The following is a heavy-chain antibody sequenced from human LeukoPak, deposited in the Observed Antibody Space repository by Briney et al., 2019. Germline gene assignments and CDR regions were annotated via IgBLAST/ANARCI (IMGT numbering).Heavy chain of an antibody. Sequence: PGGSLRLSCAASGFTFSNYGMHWVRQAPGKGLEWVTIIWYDGSNKYYADSVKGRFTISRDNSKNMLFLQMNSLRAEDTAVYYCARDKLTGNAFDIWGQGTMVTVSS. D-gene: IGHD3-10*01. CDR3: ARDKLTGNAFDI. CDR1: GFTFSNYG. CDR2: IWYDGSNK. V-gene: IGHV3-33*01. J-gene: IGHJ3*02.